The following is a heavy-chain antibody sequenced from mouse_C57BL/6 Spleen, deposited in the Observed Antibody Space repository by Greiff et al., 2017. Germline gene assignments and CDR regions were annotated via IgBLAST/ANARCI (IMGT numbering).Heavy chain of an antibody. V-gene: IGHV6-6*01. D-gene: IGHD1-1*01. J-gene: IGHJ4*01. CDR3: TWLYGSPYYAMDY. Sequence: EVQLQESGGGLVQPGGSMKLSCAASGFTFSDAWMDWVRQSPEKGLEWVAEIRNKANNHATYYAESVKGRFTISRDDSKSSVYLQMNSLRAEDTGIYYCTWLYGSPYYAMDYWGQGTSVTVSS. CDR2: IRNKANNHAT. CDR1: GFTFSDAW.